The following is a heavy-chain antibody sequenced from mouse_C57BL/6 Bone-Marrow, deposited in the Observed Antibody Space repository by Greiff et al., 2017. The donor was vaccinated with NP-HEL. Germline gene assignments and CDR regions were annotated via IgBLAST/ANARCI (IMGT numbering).Heavy chain of an antibody. J-gene: IGHJ2*01. CDR1: GFTFSNYW. V-gene: IGHV6-3*01. D-gene: IGHD1-1*01. CDR3: TGGEYYGSSYGRNYFDY. CDR2: IRLKSDNYAT. Sequence: EVKVEESGGGLVQPGGSMKLSCVASGFTFSNYWMNWVRQSPEKGLEWVAQIRLKSDNYATHYAESVKGRFTISRDDSKSSVYLQMNNLRAEDTGIYYCTGGEYYGSSYGRNYFDYWGQGTTLTVSS.